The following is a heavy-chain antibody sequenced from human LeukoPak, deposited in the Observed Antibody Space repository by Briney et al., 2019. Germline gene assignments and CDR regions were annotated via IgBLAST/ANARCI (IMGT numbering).Heavy chain of an antibody. J-gene: IGHJ4*02. CDR2: IYSGGST. CDR1: GFTFDDYG. Sequence: GSLRLSCAASGFTFDDYGMSWVRQAPGKGLEWVSVIYSGGSTYYADSVKGRFTISRDNSKNTLYLQMNSLRAEDTAVYYCAREATTGEYYFDYWGQGTLVTVSS. D-gene: IGHD1-26*01. CDR3: AREATTGEYYFDY. V-gene: IGHV3-66*01.